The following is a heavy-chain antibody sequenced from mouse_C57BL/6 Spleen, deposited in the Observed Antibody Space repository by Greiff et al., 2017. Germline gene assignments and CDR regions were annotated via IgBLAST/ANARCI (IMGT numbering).Heavy chain of an antibody. CDR3: ARRIYYGSSYAMDY. Sequence: EVKVEESGGGLVKPGGSLKLSCAASGFTFSSYTMSWVRQTPEKRLEWVATISGGGGNTYYPDSVKGRFTISRDNAKNTLYLQMSSLRSEDTALYYCARRIYYGSSYAMDYWGQGTSVTVSS. J-gene: IGHJ4*01. D-gene: IGHD1-1*01. CDR2: ISGGGGNT. CDR1: GFTFSSYT. V-gene: IGHV5-9*01.